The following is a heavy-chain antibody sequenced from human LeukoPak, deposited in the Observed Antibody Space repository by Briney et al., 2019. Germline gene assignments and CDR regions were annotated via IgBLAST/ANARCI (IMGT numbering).Heavy chain of an antibody. J-gene: IGHJ3*02. V-gene: IGHV4-30-4*08. Sequence: SETLSLTYSVSGGSISSGDYYWSWIRQPPGEGLEWIGYIYYSGSTYCISSLKSRVTIAVDTSKNQFSLKLSSVTAADTAVYYCARTMVRGDDDAFDIWGQGTMVTVSS. CDR2: IYYSGST. CDR1: GGSISSGDYY. D-gene: IGHD3-10*01. CDR3: ARTMVRGDDDAFDI.